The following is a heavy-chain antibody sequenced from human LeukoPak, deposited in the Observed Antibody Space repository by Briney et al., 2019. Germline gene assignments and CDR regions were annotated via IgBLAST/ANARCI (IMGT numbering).Heavy chain of an antibody. CDR3: ARRNQWELLDCYCYYGMDV. CDR1: GFTFSSYG. J-gene: IGHJ6*02. Sequence: GGSLRLSCAASGFTFSSYGMHWVRQAPGKGLEWVAVIWYDGSNKYYADSVKGRFTISRDNSKNTLYLQMNSLRAEDTAVYYCARRNQWELLDCYCYYGMDVWGQGTTVTVSS. V-gene: IGHV3-33*01. CDR2: IWYDGSNK. D-gene: IGHD1-26*01.